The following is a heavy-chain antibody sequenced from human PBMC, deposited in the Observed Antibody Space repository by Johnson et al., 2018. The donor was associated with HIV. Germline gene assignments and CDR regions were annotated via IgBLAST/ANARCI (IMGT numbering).Heavy chain of an antibody. D-gene: IGHD6-19*01. CDR1: GFTVSSNY. J-gene: IGHJ3*02. CDR2: IYSGGST. V-gene: IGHV3-66*04. Sequence: MQLVESGGGLVQPGGSLRLSCAASGFTVSSNYMSWVRQAPGKGLEWVSVIYSGGSTYYADSVKGRFTISRDNSKNTLYLQMNSLRAEDTAVYYCGRLSVAGDAFDIWGQGTMVNVSS. CDR3: GRLSVAGDAFDI.